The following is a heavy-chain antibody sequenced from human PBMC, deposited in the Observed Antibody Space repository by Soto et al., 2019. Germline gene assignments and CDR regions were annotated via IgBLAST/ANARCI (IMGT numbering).Heavy chain of an antibody. Sequence: GGSLRLSCAASGFTISSNAMYWVRQAPGKGLEWVSAISDRGDTTHYADSVKGRFTISRDTSKNTLYLQLNTRRGDDTAVYYCAKDKPGTTSFDYWGQGTLVTASS. CDR3: AKDKPGTTSFDY. CDR2: ISDRGDTT. D-gene: IGHD1-1*01. J-gene: IGHJ4*02. V-gene: IGHV3-23*01. CDR1: GFTISSNA.